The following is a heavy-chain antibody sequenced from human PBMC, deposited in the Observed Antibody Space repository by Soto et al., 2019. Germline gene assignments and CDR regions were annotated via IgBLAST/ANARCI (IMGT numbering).Heavy chain of an antibody. J-gene: IGHJ3*02. CDR2: ISYDGSNK. Sequence: PGGSLRLSCAASGFTFSSYGMHWVRQAPGKGLEWVAVISYDGSNKYYADSVKGRFTISRDNSKNTLYLQMNSLRAEDTAVYYCAKDQLSARIVVVTAIPTWGAFDIWGQGTMVTVSS. CDR1: GFTFSSYG. D-gene: IGHD2-21*02. V-gene: IGHV3-30*18. CDR3: AKDQLSARIVVVTAIPTWGAFDI.